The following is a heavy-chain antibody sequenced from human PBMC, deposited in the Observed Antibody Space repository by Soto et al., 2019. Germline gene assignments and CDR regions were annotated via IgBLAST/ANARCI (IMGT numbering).Heavy chain of an antibody. CDR2: ISAYNGNT. J-gene: IGHJ4*02. CDR3: ARDPDDILTGYYIGPEYDY. CDR1: GYTFTSYG. V-gene: IGHV1-18*01. D-gene: IGHD3-9*01. Sequence: QVQLVQSGAEVKKPGASVKVSCKASGYTFTSYGISWVRQAPGQGLEWMGWISAYNGNTNYAQKLQGRVTMTTDTSTSTAYMELRSLRSDDTAVYYCARDPDDILTGYYIGPEYDYWGQGTLVIVSS.